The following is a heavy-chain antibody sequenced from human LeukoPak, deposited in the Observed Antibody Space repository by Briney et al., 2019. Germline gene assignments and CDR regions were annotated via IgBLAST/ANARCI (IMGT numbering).Heavy chain of an antibody. CDR3: AKAPPYDSSGYYHNIFDY. CDR2: ISYDGSNK. Sequence: GGSLRLSCAASGFTFSSYAMHWVRQAPGKGLEWVAVISYDGSNKYYADSVKGRFTISRDNSKNTLYLQMNSLRAEDTAVYYCAKAPPYDSSGYYHNIFDYWGQGTLVTVSS. CDR1: GFTFSSYA. D-gene: IGHD3-22*01. V-gene: IGHV3-30-3*01. J-gene: IGHJ4*02.